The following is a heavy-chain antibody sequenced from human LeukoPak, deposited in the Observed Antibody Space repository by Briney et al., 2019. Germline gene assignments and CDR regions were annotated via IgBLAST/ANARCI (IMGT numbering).Heavy chain of an antibody. CDR3: AKGRYYYDSSGYLYYFDY. CDR2: ISYDGSNK. V-gene: IGHV3-30*18. CDR1: GFTFSSYG. D-gene: IGHD3-22*01. Sequence: GGSLRLSCAASGFTFSSYGVHGVRQAPGKGLEGVAVISYDGSNKYYADSVKGRFTISRDNSKNTVYLQMNSLRAEDTAVYYCAKGRYYYDSSGYLYYFDYWGQGTLVTVSS. J-gene: IGHJ4*02.